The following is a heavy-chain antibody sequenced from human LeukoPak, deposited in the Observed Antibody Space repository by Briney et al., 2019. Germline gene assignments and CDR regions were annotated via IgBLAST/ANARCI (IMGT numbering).Heavy chain of an antibody. J-gene: IGHJ4*02. CDR3: ARDWGSYRNYYFDY. CDR1: GFTVSSNY. Sequence: GGSLRLSCAASGFTVSSNYMSWVRQAPGKGLEWVSVIYSGGSTYYADSVKGRFTISRDNSKNTLYLQMNSLRAEDTAVYFCARDWGSYRNYYFDYWGQGTLVTVSS. D-gene: IGHD3-16*02. CDR2: IYSGGST. V-gene: IGHV3-66*01.